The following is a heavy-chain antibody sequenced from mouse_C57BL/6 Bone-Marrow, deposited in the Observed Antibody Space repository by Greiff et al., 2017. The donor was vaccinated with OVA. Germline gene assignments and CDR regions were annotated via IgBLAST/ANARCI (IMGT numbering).Heavy chain of an antibody. V-gene: IGHV1-47*01. D-gene: IGHD2-4*01. Sequence: QVHVKQSGAELVKPGASVKMSCKASGHTFTTYPIEWMKQNHGKSLEWIGNFHPYNDDTKYNEKFKGKATLTVEKSSSTVYLELSRLTSDDSAVYYCARPGDYDGDWFAYWGQGTLVTVSA. CDR2: FHPYNDDT. CDR3: ARPGDYDGDWFAY. CDR1: GHTFTTYP. J-gene: IGHJ3*01.